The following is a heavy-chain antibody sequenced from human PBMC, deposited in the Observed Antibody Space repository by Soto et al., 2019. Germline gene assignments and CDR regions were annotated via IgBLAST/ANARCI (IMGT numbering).Heavy chain of an antibody. CDR3: ASVVRYYYGSGSPP. CDR1: GFTFSSYS. Sequence: GGSLRLSCAASGFTFSSYSMNWVRQAPGKGLEWVSYISSSSSTIYYADSVKGRFTISRDNAKNSLYLQMNSLRAEDTAVYYCASVVRYYYGSGSPPWGQGTLVTVSS. J-gene: IGHJ5*02. V-gene: IGHV3-48*01. D-gene: IGHD3-10*01. CDR2: ISSSSSTI.